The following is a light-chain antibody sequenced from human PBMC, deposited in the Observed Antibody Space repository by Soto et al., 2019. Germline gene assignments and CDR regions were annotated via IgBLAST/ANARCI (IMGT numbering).Light chain of an antibody. J-gene: IGKJ2*01. CDR2: WAS. Sequence: DIVMTQSPDSLAVFLGERPTINCKSSQSVLYSSNNKNYLAWYQQKPGQPPNLIIYWASTRESGVPDRFSGSGSWIDFTLTISCLQAEDVAVYYCQQYYSTPPDTFGQVTKLAI. V-gene: IGKV4-1*01. CDR1: QSVLYSSNNKNY. CDR3: QQYYSTPPDT.